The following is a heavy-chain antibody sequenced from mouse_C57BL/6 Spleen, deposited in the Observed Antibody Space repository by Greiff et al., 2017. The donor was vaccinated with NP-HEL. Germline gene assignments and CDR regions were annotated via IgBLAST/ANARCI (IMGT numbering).Heavy chain of an antibody. CDR2: IDPSDSYT. Sequence: VQLQQPGAELVRPGTSVKLSCKASGYTFTSYWMHWVKQRPGQGLEWIGVIDPSDSYTNYNQKFKGKATLTVDTSSSTAYMQLSSLTSEDSAVYYCARDLITTALDYWGQGTTLTVSS. J-gene: IGHJ2*01. CDR3: ARDLITTALDY. V-gene: IGHV1-59*01. D-gene: IGHD1-1*01. CDR1: GYTFTSYW.